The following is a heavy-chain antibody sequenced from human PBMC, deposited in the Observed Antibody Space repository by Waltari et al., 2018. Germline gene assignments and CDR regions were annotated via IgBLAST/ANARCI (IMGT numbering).Heavy chain of an antibody. J-gene: IGHJ4*02. Sequence: QGRVTITADKSTSTAYMELSSLRSEDTAVYYCARVSPYSSSWYFDYWGQGTLVTVSS. V-gene: IGHV1-69*04. CDR3: ARVSPYSSSWYFDY. D-gene: IGHD6-13*01.